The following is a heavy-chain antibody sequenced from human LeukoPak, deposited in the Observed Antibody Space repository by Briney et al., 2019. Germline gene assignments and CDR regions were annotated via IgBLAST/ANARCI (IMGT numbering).Heavy chain of an antibody. V-gene: IGHV4-30-2*01. CDR2: IYHSGST. Sequence: SQTLSLTCAVSGGSISSGGYSWSWIRQPPGKGLEWIGYIYHSGSTYYNPSLKSRVTISVDRSKNQFSLKLSSVTAADTAVYYCARVNTGFDYWGQGTLVTVSS. J-gene: IGHJ4*02. CDR1: GGSISSGGYS. D-gene: IGHD2/OR15-2a*01. CDR3: ARVNTGFDY.